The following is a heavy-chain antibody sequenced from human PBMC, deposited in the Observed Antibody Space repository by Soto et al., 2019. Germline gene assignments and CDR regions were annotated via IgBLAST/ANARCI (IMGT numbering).Heavy chain of an antibody. Sequence: LCGGSISSGGYYWSWIRQHPGKGLEWIGYIYYSGSTYYNPSLKSRVTISVDTSKNQFSLKLSSVTAADTAVYYCAREGGRFLGPGGWFDPWGQGTLVTVSS. J-gene: IGHJ5*02. D-gene: IGHD3-3*01. CDR3: AREGGRFLGPGGWFDP. CDR2: IYYSGST. CDR1: GGSISSGGYY. V-gene: IGHV4-31*02.